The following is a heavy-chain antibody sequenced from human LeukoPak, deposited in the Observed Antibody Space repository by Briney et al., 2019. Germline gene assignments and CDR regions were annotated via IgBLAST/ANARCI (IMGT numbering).Heavy chain of an antibody. J-gene: IGHJ6*02. V-gene: IGHV5-51*01. D-gene: IGHD3-22*01. CDR1: GYSFTSYW. CDR2: IYPGDSNT. CDR3: ARQDYYDSRLLGMDV. Sequence: GESLKISCKGSGYSFTSYWIGWVRQMPGKGLEWMGIIYPGDSNTRYSPSFQGQVTISPDKSINTAYLQWSSLKASDTAMYYCARQDYYDSRLLGMDVWGQGTTVTVSS.